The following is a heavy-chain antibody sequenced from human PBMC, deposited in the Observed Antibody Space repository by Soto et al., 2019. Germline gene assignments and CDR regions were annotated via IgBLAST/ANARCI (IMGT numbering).Heavy chain of an antibody. CDR2: IYYSGGT. J-gene: IGHJ5*02. V-gene: IGHV4-31*11. CDR3: ARGRQSDIVLLTAATEFDP. D-gene: IGHD2-2*01. Sequence: QVQLQESGPGLVKFSQTLSLTCAVSGGSINSGDYYWSWIRQRPGKGLEWIGYIYYSGGTYYSPSLKRRVPISVDTSANQFSLKLTSVTAADTAVYYCARGRQSDIVLLTAATEFDPWGQGTLVTVSS. CDR1: GGSINSGDYY.